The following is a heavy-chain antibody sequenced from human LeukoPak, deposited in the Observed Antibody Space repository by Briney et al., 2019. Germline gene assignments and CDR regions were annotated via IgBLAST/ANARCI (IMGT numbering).Heavy chain of an antibody. Sequence: SQTLSLTCAISRDSVSSNSAAWNWIRQSPSRGLEWLGRTYYRSKWYNDYAVSVKSRITINPDTSKNQFSLQLNSVTPEDTAVYYCARAEVPEVGATGFDYWGQGTLVTVSS. D-gene: IGHD1-26*01. V-gene: IGHV6-1*01. CDR2: TYYRSKWYN. CDR1: RDSVSSNSAA. J-gene: IGHJ4*02. CDR3: ARAEVPEVGATGFDY.